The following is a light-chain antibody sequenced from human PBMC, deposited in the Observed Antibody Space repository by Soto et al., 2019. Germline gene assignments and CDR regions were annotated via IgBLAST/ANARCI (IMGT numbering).Light chain of an antibody. CDR3: LLSYSGTNWV. CDR1: TGAVTSGHY. J-gene: IGLJ3*02. Sequence: QAVVTQEPSLTVSPGGTVTLTCGSSTGAVTSGHYPYWFQQKPGQAPRTLIYDTTNKHSWTPARFSGSLLGGKAALTLAGAQIDDEADYYCLLSYSGTNWVFGGGTQLTVL. V-gene: IGLV7-46*01. CDR2: DTT.